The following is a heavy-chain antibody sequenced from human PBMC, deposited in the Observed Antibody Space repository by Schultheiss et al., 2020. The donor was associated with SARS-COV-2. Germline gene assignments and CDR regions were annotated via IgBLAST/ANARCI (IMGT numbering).Heavy chain of an antibody. J-gene: IGHJ4*02. CDR3: ARGGEWELLGTRVFDY. CDR2: IYPGDSDT. V-gene: IGHV5-51*01. Sequence: GESLKISCKGSGYSFTSYWIGWVRQMPGKGLEWMGIIYPGDSDTRYSPSFQGQVTISADKSISTAYLQWSSLKASDTAMYYCARGGEWELLGTRVFDYWGQGTLVTVSS. D-gene: IGHD1-26*01. CDR1: GYSFTSYW.